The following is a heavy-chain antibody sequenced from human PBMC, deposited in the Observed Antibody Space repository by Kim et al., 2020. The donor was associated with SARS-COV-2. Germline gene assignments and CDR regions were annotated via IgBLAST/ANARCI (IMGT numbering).Heavy chain of an antibody. Sequence: TNCADSVKGRFTITRDNAENTLYLQMNSLRVEDTAVYFCARSSGTYIDFRGQGTLVTVSS. D-gene: IGHD1-26*01. CDR3: ARSSGTYIDF. CDR2: T. J-gene: IGHJ4*02. V-gene: IGHV3-74*01.